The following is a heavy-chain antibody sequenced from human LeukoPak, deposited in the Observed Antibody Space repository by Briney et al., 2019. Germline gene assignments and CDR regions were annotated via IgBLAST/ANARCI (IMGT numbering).Heavy chain of an antibody. V-gene: IGHV3-21*01. Sequence: GGSLRLSCAASGFTFSYYSMNWVRQAPGKGLEWVSSIRSSSSYIYYADSVKGRFTISRDNAKNALYLQMNSLRAEDTAVYYCAREYLKGFDYWGQGTLVTVSS. J-gene: IGHJ4*02. CDR3: AREYLKGFDY. CDR1: GFTFSYYS. CDR2: IRSSSSYI. D-gene: IGHD2-2*02.